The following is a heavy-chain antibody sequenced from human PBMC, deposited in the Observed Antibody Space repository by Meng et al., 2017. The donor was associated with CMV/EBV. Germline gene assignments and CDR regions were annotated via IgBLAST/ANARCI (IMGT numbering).Heavy chain of an antibody. Sequence: QESGPGLLNPSQTLSLTCTVSGGSISSGSYYWSWIRQPAGKGLEWIGRIYTSGSTNYNPSLKSRVTISVDTSKNQFSLKLSSVTAADTAVYYCAREAQLRFFGNPFDPWGQGTLVTVSS. CDR2: IYTSGST. D-gene: IGHD3-3*01. J-gene: IGHJ5*02. CDR3: AREAQLRFFGNPFDP. V-gene: IGHV4-61*02. CDR1: GGSISSGSYY.